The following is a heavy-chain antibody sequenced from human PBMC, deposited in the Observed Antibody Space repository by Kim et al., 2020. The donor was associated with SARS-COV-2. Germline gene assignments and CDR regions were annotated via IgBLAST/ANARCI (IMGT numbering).Heavy chain of an antibody. V-gene: IGHV4-4*02. CDR3: ARGVSSAWTLRAWFDP. Sequence: SETLSLTCAVSGGSISSSSWWSWVRQPPGKGLEWIGEIDHSGSTNYNASLKSRVTISVDKSKNQFSLKLRSVTAADTAVYYCARGVSSAWTLRAWFDPWGPGILVTVSS. J-gene: IGHJ5*02. CDR2: IDHSGST. CDR1: GGSISSSSW. D-gene: IGHD6-19*01.